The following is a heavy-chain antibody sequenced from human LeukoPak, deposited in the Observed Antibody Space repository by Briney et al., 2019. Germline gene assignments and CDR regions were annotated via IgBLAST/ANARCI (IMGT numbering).Heavy chain of an antibody. Sequence: SETLSLTCTVSGASINKYYWNWVRQPPGKVLEWIGYFFYSGSTRYNPSLKSRVTISGDMSNNQFSLRLTSLTAADTAVYYCARNAGTKDYYYGMDVWGQGTTVIVSS. D-gene: IGHD2-2*01. J-gene: IGHJ6*02. CDR2: FFYSGST. CDR3: ARNAGTKDYYYGMDV. CDR1: GASINKYY. V-gene: IGHV4-59*08.